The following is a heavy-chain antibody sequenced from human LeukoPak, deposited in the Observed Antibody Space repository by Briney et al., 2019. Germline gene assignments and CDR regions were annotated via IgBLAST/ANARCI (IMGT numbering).Heavy chain of an antibody. CDR3: AIRAKEARPGYYYYYMDV. Sequence: SQTLSLTCTVSGGSISSGSYYWSWIRQPAGKGLEWIGRIYTSGSTNYNPSLKSRVTISVDTSKNQFSLKLSSVTAADTAVYYCAIRAKEARPGYYYYYMDVWGKGTTVTVSS. CDR1: GGSISSGSYY. D-gene: IGHD6-6*01. J-gene: IGHJ6*03. V-gene: IGHV4-61*02. CDR2: IYTSGST.